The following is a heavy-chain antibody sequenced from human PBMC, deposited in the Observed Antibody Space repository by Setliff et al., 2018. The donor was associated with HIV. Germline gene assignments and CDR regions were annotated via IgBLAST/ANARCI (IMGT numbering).Heavy chain of an antibody. D-gene: IGHD2-2*01. CDR1: GGSMSGLY. V-gene: IGHV4-59*01. CDR2: IYYDGTT. J-gene: IGHJ5*02. CDR3: ARGGTSSNWFDP. Sequence: LSLTCTVSGGSMSGLYWSWIRQPPGKGLEWVGYIYYDGTTTYNPSLKSRATISLDVFKNQFSLRLTSVTAADTAVYYCARGGTSSNWFDPWGQGTLVTVSS.